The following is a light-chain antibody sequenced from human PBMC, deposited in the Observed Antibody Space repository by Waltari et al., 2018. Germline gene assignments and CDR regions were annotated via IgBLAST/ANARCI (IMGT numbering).Light chain of an antibody. CDR2: GAS. Sequence: EIVMTQSPATLSVSPGDRATLSCTASQSVSGNLAWYQQKAGQAPRLLIYGASTRATGIPVRFSGSGSGTEFTLTISSLQSEDFAVYYCQQYNNWPPLFTFGPGTKVDMK. CDR1: QSVSGN. V-gene: IGKV3D-15*01. CDR3: QQYNNWPPLFT. J-gene: IGKJ3*01.